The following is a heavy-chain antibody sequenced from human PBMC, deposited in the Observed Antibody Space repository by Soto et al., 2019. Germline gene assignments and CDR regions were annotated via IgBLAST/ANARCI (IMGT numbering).Heavy chain of an antibody. J-gene: IGHJ4*02. V-gene: IGHV4-30-4*01. D-gene: IGHD2-15*01. CDR1: GGSISSSSYY. Sequence: PSETLSLTCIVSGGSISSSSYYWSWIRQPPGKGLEWIGYIYYSGSTYYNPSLKSRVTISVDTSKNQFSLKLSSVTAADTAVYYCARARGARYFDYWGQGTLVTVSS. CDR2: IYYSGST. CDR3: ARARGARYFDY.